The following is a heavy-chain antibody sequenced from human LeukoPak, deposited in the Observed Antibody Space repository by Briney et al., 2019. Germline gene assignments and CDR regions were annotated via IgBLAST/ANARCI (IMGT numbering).Heavy chain of an antibody. J-gene: IGHJ4*02. CDR2: INHSGST. V-gene: IGHV4-34*01. CDR3: ARERRVLRFLEWLPYPYYFDY. Sequence: SETLSLTCAVYGGSFSGYYWSWIRQPPGKGLVWIGEINHSGSTNYNPSLKSRVTISVDTSKNQFSLKLSSVTAADTAVYYCARERRVLRFLEWLPYPYYFDYWGQGTLVTVSS. CDR1: GGSFSGYY. D-gene: IGHD3-3*01.